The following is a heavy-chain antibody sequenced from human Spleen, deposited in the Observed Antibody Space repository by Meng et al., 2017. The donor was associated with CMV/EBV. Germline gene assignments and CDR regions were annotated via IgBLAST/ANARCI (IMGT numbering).Heavy chain of an antibody. D-gene: IGHD3-3*01. V-gene: IGHV4-34*01. CDR3: ARAGRSRFGVGHYFDY. CDR1: GGSFSGYY. J-gene: IGHJ4*02. Sequence: SETLSLTCAVYGGSFSGYYWSWIRQPPGKGLEWIGEINHSGSTNYNPSLKSRVTISVDTSKNQFSLKLSSVTAADTAVYYCARAGRSRFGVGHYFDYWGQGTLVTVSS. CDR2: INHSGST.